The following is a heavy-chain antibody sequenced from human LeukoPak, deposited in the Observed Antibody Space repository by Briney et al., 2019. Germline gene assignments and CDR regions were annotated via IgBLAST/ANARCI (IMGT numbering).Heavy chain of an antibody. CDR1: GGTFSSYA. Sequence: SVKVSCKASGGTFSSYAISWVRQAPGQGLEWMGGIIPIFGTANYAQKFQGRVTITADESTSTAYMELSSLRSEDTAVYYCARKLGYCSGTNCYGVNWFDPWGQGTLVTVSS. CDR2: IIPIFGTA. D-gene: IGHD2-2*03. J-gene: IGHJ5*02. CDR3: ARKLGYCSGTNCYGVNWFDP. V-gene: IGHV1-69*13.